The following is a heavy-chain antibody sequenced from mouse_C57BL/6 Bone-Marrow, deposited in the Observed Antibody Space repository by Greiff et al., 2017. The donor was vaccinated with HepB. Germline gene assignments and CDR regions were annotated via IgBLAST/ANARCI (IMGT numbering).Heavy chain of an antibody. J-gene: IGHJ1*03. D-gene: IGHD1-1*01. Sequence: VQLQQSGAELVRPGASVKLSCTASGFNIKDDYMHWVKQRPEQGLEWIGWIDPENGDTEYASKFQGKATITADTSSNTAYLQLSSLTSEDTAVYYCTTFRYYGRYFDVWGTGTTVTVSS. V-gene: IGHV14-4*01. CDR2: IDPENGDT. CDR3: TTFRYYGRYFDV. CDR1: GFNIKDDY.